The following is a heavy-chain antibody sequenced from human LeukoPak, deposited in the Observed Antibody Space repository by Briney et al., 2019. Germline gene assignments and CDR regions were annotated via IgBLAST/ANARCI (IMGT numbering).Heavy chain of an antibody. CDR1: GGSFSGYY. Sequence: SGTLSLTCAVYGGSFSGYYWSWIRQPPGKGLEWIGEINHSGSTNYNPSLKSRVTISVDTSKNQFSLKLSSVTAADTAVYYCARDPAPDAFDIWGQGTMVTVSS. J-gene: IGHJ3*02. CDR2: INHSGST. CDR3: ARDPAPDAFDI. V-gene: IGHV4-34*01.